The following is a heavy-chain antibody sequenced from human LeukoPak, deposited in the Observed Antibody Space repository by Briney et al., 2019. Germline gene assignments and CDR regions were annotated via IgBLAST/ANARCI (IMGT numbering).Heavy chain of an antibody. V-gene: IGHV1-2*02. CDR1: GYTFTGYY. Sequence: ASVKVSCKASGYTFTGYYMHWVRQAPGQGLEWMGWINPNSGGTNYAQKFQGRVTMTRDTSISTAYMELSRLRSDDTAVYYCARDMDYYDSSGYPDYWGQGTLVTVSS. CDR2: INPNSGGT. J-gene: IGHJ4*02. D-gene: IGHD3-22*01. CDR3: ARDMDYYDSSGYPDY.